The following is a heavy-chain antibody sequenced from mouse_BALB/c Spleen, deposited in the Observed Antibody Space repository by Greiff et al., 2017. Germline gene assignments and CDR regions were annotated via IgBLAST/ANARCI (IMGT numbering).Heavy chain of an antibody. Sequence: DVQLVESGPSLVKPSQTLSLTCSVTGDSITSGYWNWIRKFPGNKLEYMGYISYSGSTYYNPSLKSRISITRDTSKNQYYLQLNSVTTEDTAKYYCAREPTITTVVSYCAMDYWGQGTSVTVSS. J-gene: IGHJ4*01. V-gene: IGHV3-8*02. CDR2: ISYSGST. CDR1: GDSITSGY. D-gene: IGHD1-1*01. CDR3: AREPTITTVVSYCAMDY.